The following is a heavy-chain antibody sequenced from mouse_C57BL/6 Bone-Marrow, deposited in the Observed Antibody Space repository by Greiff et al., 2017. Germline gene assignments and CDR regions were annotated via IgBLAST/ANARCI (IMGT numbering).Heavy chain of an antibody. CDR1: GYTFTSYW. Sequence: QVQLQQPGAELVKPGASVKLSCKASGYTFTSYWMQWVKQRPGQGLEWIGEIDPSDSYTNYNQKFKGKATLTVDTSSSTAYMQLSSLTSEDSAVYYCAPSMVTIPPFDYWGQGTTLTVSS. CDR2: IDPSDSYT. D-gene: IGHD2-9*01. J-gene: IGHJ2*01. V-gene: IGHV1-50*01. CDR3: APSMVTIPPFDY.